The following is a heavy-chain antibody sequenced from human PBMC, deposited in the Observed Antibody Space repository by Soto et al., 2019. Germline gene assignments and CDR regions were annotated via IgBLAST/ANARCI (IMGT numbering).Heavy chain of an antibody. CDR3: AHPRGYGVFDAYDI. CDR2: ISRDGFDI. V-gene: IGHV3-23*01. J-gene: IGHJ3*02. D-gene: IGHD4-17*01. CDR1: GFTFSTYA. Sequence: GSLRLSCAASGFTFSTYAMGWVRQAPGKGLEWVSAISRDGFDIYYADSVKGRFTISRDNSKHMLFLQMNSLRAEDTAVYYCAHPRGYGVFDAYDIWGQGAMVTVSS.